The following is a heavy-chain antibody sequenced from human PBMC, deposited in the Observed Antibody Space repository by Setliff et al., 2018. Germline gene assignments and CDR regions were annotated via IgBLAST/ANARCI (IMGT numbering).Heavy chain of an antibody. Sequence: ASVKVSCKSSGFTFTDYGITWVRQVPGQGLEWMGWINNYNFNTQYAQKFLGRVTMTTDTSTSTAYMELKSLRSDDTAVYYCARINFYVSSGYYYAPDYWGQGTLVTVSS. V-gene: IGHV1-18*01. D-gene: IGHD3-22*01. CDR2: INNYNFNT. J-gene: IGHJ4*02. CDR1: GFTFTDYG. CDR3: ARINFYVSSGYYYAPDY.